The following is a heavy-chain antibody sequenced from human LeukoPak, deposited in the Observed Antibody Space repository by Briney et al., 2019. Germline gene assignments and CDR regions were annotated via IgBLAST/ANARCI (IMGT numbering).Heavy chain of an antibody. D-gene: IGHD3-16*01. CDR1: GFTFSSSW. CDR3: ARDKFGGTDY. J-gene: IGHJ4*02. CDR2: IKPDGSEK. Sequence: GGSLRLSCAASGFTFSSSWMSWVRQAPGKGLEWVANIKPDGSEKYYVDSVKGRLTISRDNAKNSVYLQMKSLRAEDMAVYYCARDKFGGTDYWGQGTLVTVSS. V-gene: IGHV3-7*01.